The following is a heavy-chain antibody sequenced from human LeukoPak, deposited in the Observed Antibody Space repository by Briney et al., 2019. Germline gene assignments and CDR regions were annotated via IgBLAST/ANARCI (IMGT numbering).Heavy chain of an antibody. D-gene: IGHD2-21*02. CDR3: ARADADTVVTAGVSHFDYYYYYYMDV. CDR1: GGSISNYY. CDR2: ISYSGNT. Sequence: RPSETLSLTCTVSGGSISNYYWTWIRQPPGKGLECIGFISYSGNTNYNPSLKSRVTISLDTSKNQFSLKLISVTAADTAVYYCARADADTVVTAGVSHFDYYYYYYMDVWGKGTTVTVSS. V-gene: IGHV4-59*01. J-gene: IGHJ6*03.